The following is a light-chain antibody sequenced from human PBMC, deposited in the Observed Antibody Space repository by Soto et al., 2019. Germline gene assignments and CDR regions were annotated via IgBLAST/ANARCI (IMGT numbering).Light chain of an antibody. J-gene: IGLJ2*01. CDR2: SNN. Sequence: QSVLTQPPSASGTPGQRVSISCSGSSSNFESNTVSWYQQLPGAAPKLLIYSNNQRPSGVPDRFSGSKSGTSASLAISGLQSEDEADYCCAAWDDSLNGVVFGGGTKLTVL. CDR3: AAWDDSLNGVV. CDR1: SSNFESNT. V-gene: IGLV1-44*01.